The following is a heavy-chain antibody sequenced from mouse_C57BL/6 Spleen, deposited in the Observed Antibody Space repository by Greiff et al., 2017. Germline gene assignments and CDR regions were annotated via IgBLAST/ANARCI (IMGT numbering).Heavy chain of an antibody. CDR3: ARYGGLPYAMDY. V-gene: IGHV1-76*01. CDR2: IYPGSGNT. J-gene: IGHJ4*01. Sequence: VKLMESGAELVRPGASVKLSCKASGYTFTDYYINWVKQRPGQGLEWIARIYPGSGNTYYNEKFKGKATLTAEKSSSTAYMQLSSLTSEDSAVYFCARYGGLPYAMDYWGQGTSVTVSS. D-gene: IGHD2-4*01. CDR1: GYTFTDYY.